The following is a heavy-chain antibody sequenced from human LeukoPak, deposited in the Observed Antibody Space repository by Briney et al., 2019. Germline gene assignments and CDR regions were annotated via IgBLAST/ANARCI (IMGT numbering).Heavy chain of an antibody. CDR2: IIPILGIA. CDR1: GGTVSSYA. Sequence: GASVKVSCKASGGTVSSYAISWVRQAPGQGLEWMGRIIPILGIANYAQKFQGRVTITADKSTRTAYMELSSLRSEDTAVYYCAREGSTGAFDIWGQRTMVTLPS. CDR3: AREGSTGAFDI. V-gene: IGHV1-69*04. J-gene: IGHJ3*02.